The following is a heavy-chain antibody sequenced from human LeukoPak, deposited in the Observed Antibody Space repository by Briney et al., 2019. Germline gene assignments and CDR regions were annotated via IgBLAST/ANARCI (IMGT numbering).Heavy chain of an antibody. V-gene: IGHV1-2*02. CDR3: ARDGRSTQLYPGY. J-gene: IGHJ4*02. Sequence: ASVNVSCKASGYTFTGYYMHWVRQAPGQGLEWMGWINPNSGGTNYAQKFQGRVTMTRDTSVSTAYMELRRLRADDTAVYYCARDGRSTQLYPGYWGQGTLVTVSS. D-gene: IGHD5-18*01. CDR2: INPNSGGT. CDR1: GYTFTGYY.